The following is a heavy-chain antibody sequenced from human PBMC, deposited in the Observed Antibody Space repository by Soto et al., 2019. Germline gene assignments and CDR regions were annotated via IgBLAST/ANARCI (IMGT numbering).Heavy chain of an antibody. CDR1: GGSISSYY. CDR2: IYYSGSP. Sequence: PSETLSLTCTVSGGSISSYYLSWIRQPPGKGLEWIGYIYYSGSPNYNPSLKSRVAISVDRSKNQFSLKLTSVTAADTAVYYCARLGGFYQAFDSWGQGTLVTVSS. CDR3: ARLGGFYQAFDS. D-gene: IGHD3-22*01. J-gene: IGHJ4*02. V-gene: IGHV4-59*08.